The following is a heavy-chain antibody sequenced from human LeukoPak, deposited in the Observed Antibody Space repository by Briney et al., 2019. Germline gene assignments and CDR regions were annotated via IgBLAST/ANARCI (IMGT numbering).Heavy chain of an antibody. Sequence: SETLSLTCTVSGGSISSYYWSWIRQPPGKGLEWIGYIYYSGSTNYNPSLKSRVTISVDTSKNQFSLKLSSVTAADTAVYYCARDISSSWRNWFDPWGQGTLVTVSS. V-gene: IGHV4-59*01. CDR2: IYYSGST. D-gene: IGHD6-13*01. CDR1: GGSISSYY. J-gene: IGHJ5*02. CDR3: ARDISSSWRNWFDP.